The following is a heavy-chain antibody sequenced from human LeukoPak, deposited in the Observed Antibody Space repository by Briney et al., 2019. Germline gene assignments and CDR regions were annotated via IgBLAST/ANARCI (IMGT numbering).Heavy chain of an antibody. V-gene: IGHV5-51*01. D-gene: IGHD3-10*01. CDR1: GYSFTSYW. CDR2: IYPGDSDT. Sequence: GESLKISCKGSGYSFTSYWIGWVRQVPGKGLEWMGIIYPGDSDTRYSPSFQGQVTISADKSISTAYLQWSSLKASDTAMYYCARRYGSGSYYIHFDYWGQGTLVTVSS. J-gene: IGHJ4*02. CDR3: ARRYGSGSYYIHFDY.